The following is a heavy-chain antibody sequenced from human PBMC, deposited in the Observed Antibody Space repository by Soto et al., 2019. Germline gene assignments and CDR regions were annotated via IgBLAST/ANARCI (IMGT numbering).Heavy chain of an antibody. CDR1: GFTFSSYA. J-gene: IGHJ3*02. CDR2: ISYDGSNK. CDR3: ARERLRLGELSAFDI. V-gene: IGHV3-30-3*01. Sequence: QVQLVESGGGVVQPGRSLRLSCAASGFTFSSYAMHWVRQAPGKGLEWVAVISYDGSNKYYADSVKGRFTISRDNSKNTLYLQMSCLRAEDTAVYYCARERLRLGELSAFDIWGQGTMVTVSS. D-gene: IGHD3-16*02.